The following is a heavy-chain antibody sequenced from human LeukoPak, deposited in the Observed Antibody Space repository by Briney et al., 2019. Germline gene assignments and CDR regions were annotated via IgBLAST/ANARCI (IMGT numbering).Heavy chain of an antibody. CDR3: AREYDSSFGPAFDI. D-gene: IGHD3-22*01. J-gene: IGHJ3*02. V-gene: IGHV1-2*06. CDR2: INPNSGGT. CDR1: GYTFTGYY. Sequence: GASVKVSCKASGYTFTGYYMHWVRQAPGQGLEWMGRINPNSGGTNYAQKFQGRVTMTRDTSISTAYMELSRLRSDDTAVYYCAREYDSSFGPAFDIWGQGTMVTVSS.